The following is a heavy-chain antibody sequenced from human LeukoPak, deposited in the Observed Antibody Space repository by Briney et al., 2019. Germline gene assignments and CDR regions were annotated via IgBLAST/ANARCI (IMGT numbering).Heavy chain of an antibody. CDR2: ISRGADKT. J-gene: IGHJ4*02. D-gene: IGHD2-21*02. CDR3: ARGGDWSWYDY. CDR1: GFTFRNHD. V-gene: IGHV3-23*01. Sequence: GGSLRLSCAASGFTFRNHDMSWVRQAPGKGLEWVSGISRGADKTYYADLVKGRFTISRDNSKNTLSLQMNSLRVEDTAIYYCARGGDWSWYDYWGQGTLVPVSS.